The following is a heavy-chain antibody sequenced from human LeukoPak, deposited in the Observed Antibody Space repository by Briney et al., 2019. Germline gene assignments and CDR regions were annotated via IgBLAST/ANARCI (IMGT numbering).Heavy chain of an antibody. CDR3: ARDNRDYGDHVLYYYGMDV. CDR1: GFTFSSYA. D-gene: IGHD4-17*01. J-gene: IGHJ6*04. Sequence: PGGSLRLSCAASGFTFSSYAMSWVRQAPGKGLEWVSYISSSGSTIYYADSVKGRFTISRGNAKNSLYLQMNSLRAEDTAVYYCARDNRDYGDHVLYYYGMDVWGKGTTVTVSS. V-gene: IGHV3-48*03. CDR2: ISSSGSTI.